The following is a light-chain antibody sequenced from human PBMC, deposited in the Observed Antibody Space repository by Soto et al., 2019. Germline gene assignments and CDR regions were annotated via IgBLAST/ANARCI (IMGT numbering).Light chain of an antibody. CDR2: EVH. J-gene: IGLJ1*01. CDR1: SSDVGGDSY. V-gene: IGLV2-8*01. CDR3: SSYAGSRKV. Sequence: QSVLTQPPSAYGSPGQAVAISCTGTSSDVGGDSYVSWYPQPPGKAPNSMTYEVHTRPSEVPDHFSGCKSGNPVCLIVSRLHAEDDADYCCSSYAGSRKVFGTGIKGTVL.